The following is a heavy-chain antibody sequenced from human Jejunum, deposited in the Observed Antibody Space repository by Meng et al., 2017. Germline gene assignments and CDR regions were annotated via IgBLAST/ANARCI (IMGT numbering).Heavy chain of an antibody. CDR3: ARVYCSSTSCQYDPDY. J-gene: IGHJ4*02. Sequence: QVQLVQSGAEVQQHWDSAQVSCKATGYTFTNYVRHWVRWPRGQRLAWMGWINAGNGDKRYSQYYQGGVTITRAISASTANMELSSLGSEDTAVYYCARVYCSSTSCQYDPDYWGQGTLVTVFS. V-gene: IGHV1-3*01. CDR2: INAGNGDK. D-gene: IGHD2-2*01. CDR1: GYTFTNYV.